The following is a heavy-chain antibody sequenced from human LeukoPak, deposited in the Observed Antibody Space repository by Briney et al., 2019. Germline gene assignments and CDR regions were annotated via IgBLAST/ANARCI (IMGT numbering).Heavy chain of an antibody. D-gene: IGHD3-3*01. V-gene: IGHV3-21*01. J-gene: IGHJ6*02. CDR2: ISGSSSYI. Sequence: PGGSLRLSCAASGFTFSSYSMNWVRQAPGKGLEWVSSISGSSSYIYYADSVKGRFTISRDNAKNSLYLQMNSLRAEDTAVYYCARAPYYDFWSGYSPYYYGMDVWGQGTTVTVSS. CDR1: GFTFSSYS. CDR3: ARAPYYDFWSGYSPYYYGMDV.